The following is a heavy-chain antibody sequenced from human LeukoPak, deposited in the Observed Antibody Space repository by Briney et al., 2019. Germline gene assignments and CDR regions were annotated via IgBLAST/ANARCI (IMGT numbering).Heavy chain of an antibody. CDR3: ARDGLYYDSSGLDY. D-gene: IGHD3-22*01. Sequence: PGGSLRLSCAASGFTFSSYSMNWVRQAPGKGLEWVSSITSSSSYIFYADSVKGRSTISRDNAKNSLYLQMNSLRAEDTAVYYCARDGLYYDSSGLDYWGQGTLVTVSS. CDR2: ITSSSSYI. CDR1: GFTFSSYS. J-gene: IGHJ4*02. V-gene: IGHV3-21*01.